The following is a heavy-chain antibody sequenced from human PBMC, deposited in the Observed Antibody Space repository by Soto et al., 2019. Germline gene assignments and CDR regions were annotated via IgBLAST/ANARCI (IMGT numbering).Heavy chain of an antibody. J-gene: IGHJ4*02. Sequence: QVQLQESGPGLVKPSGTLSLTCAVSGGSISSSNWWSWVRQPPGKGLEWIGEIYHSGSTNYNPSLKSRVTISVDKSKNQFPLKLSSVTAADTAVYYCARDGGGRGELWFGEGFDYWGQGTLVTVSS. V-gene: IGHV4-4*02. D-gene: IGHD3-10*01. CDR2: IYHSGST. CDR1: GGSISSSNW. CDR3: ARDGGGRGELWFGEGFDY.